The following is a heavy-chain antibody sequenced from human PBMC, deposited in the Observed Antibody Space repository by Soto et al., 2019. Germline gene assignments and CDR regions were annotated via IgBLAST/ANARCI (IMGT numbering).Heavy chain of an antibody. CDR2: IYYSGHT. CDR3: ARYFLSGRFFDS. V-gene: IGHV4-39*01. D-gene: IGHD1-26*01. J-gene: IGHJ4*02. Sequence: QLQLQESGPGLVKPSETLSLTCAVSGGSFSSSYYWGWLRQPPGKGLEWLGNIYYSGHTYYNSSLKIRFASSVDTSKNQFSLTLTSVTAADTAVYYCARYFLSGRFFDSWGQGTLVTVSS. CDR1: GGSFSSSYY.